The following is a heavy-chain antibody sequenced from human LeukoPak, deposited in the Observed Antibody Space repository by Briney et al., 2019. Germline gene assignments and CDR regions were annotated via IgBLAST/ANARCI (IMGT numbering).Heavy chain of an antibody. V-gene: IGHV3-23*01. CDR1: GFTFNKFA. CDR3: AKNLGPFDV. J-gene: IGHJ3*01. Sequence: GGSLRLSCAASGFTFNKFAMTWVRQAPGKGLEWVSTIADAGTYYADPVKGRFTISRDNSNNMLYLQLNSLRADDTAMYYCAKNLGPFDVRGQGTMVTVSS. D-gene: IGHD3-16*01. CDR2: IADAGT.